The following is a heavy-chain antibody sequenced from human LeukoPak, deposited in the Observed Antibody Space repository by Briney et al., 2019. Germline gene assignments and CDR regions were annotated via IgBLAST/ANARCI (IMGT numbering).Heavy chain of an antibody. CDR2: ISYDGSNK. D-gene: IGHD2-2*01. J-gene: IGHJ4*02. CDR3: AGVMGRYCSSTSCYVDY. Sequence: GRSLRLSCAASGFTFSSYAMHWVRQAPGKGLEWVAVISYDGSNKYYADSVKGRFTISRDNSKNTLYLQMNSLRAEDTAVYYCAGVMGRYCSSTSCYVDYWGQGTLVTVSS. CDR1: GFTFSSYA. V-gene: IGHV3-30*04.